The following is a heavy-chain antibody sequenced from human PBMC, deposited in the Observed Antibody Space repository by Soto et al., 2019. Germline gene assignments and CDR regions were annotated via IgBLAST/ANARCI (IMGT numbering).Heavy chain of an antibody. CDR2: IKTNTEGGTT. Sequence: EVQLVESGGGFIYPGGSLRLSCAASGLTISNAWMNWVRQAPGKGLEWVGRIKTNTEGGTTDYAAAVKGRFTVSRDDSKNTLYLQMNTLKTEDTVVYYCTTGSVEGVWGQGTRVTVSS. CDR3: TTGSVEGV. V-gene: IGHV3-15*07. J-gene: IGHJ6*02. D-gene: IGHD2-15*01. CDR1: GLTISNAW.